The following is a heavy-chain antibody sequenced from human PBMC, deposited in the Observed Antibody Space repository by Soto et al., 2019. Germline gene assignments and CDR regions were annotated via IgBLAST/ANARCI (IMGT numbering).Heavy chain of an antibody. CDR2: INHSGST. Sequence: SETLSLTCAVYGGSFSGYYWSWIRQPPGKGLEWIGEINHSGSTNYNPSLKSRVTISVDTSKNQFSLKLSSVTAADTAVYYCARGRYSSSSYYYYYYMDVWGKGTTVTVSS. D-gene: IGHD6-6*01. CDR3: ARGRYSSSSYYYYYYMDV. J-gene: IGHJ6*03. V-gene: IGHV4-34*01. CDR1: GGSFSGYY.